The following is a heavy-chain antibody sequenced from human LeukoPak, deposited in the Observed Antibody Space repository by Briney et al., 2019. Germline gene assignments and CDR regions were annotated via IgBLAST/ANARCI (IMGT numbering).Heavy chain of an antibody. Sequence: PGGSLRLSCAASVFTFSSYAMHWVRQAPGKGLEYVSAISSNGGSTYYANSVKGRFTISRDNSKNTLYLQMGSLRAEDMAVYYCARAQYSSGCLHYWGQGTLVTVSS. V-gene: IGHV3-64*01. CDR2: ISSNGGST. CDR1: VFTFSSYA. D-gene: IGHD6-19*01. J-gene: IGHJ4*02. CDR3: ARAQYSSGCLHY.